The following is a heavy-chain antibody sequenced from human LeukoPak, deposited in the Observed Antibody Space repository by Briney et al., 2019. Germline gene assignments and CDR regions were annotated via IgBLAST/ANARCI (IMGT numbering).Heavy chain of an antibody. J-gene: IGHJ4*02. D-gene: IGHD1-26*01. CDR2: ISNSDGST. CDR1: GFTFSSYG. Sequence: GGSLRLSCAASGFTFSSYGMTWVRQAPGKGLEWVSTISNSDGSTYYADSVKGRFTISRDNSKNTPYLQMNSLRAEDTAIYYCAKEYTGTFSPFPSYFDNWGQGTLVTVSS. CDR3: AKEYTGTFSPFPSYFDN. V-gene: IGHV3-23*01.